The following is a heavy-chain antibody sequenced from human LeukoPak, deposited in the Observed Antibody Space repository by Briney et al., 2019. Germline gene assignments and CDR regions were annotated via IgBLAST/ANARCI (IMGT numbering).Heavy chain of an antibody. CDR3: ATGTVTYDY. Sequence: SETLSLTCAVYGGSFSGYYWSWIRQPPGKGLEWIGEINHSGSTNHNPSLKSRVTISVATSKNQFSLTLSSVAAADTAVYYCATGTVTYDYWGQGTLVTVSS. V-gene: IGHV4-34*01. J-gene: IGHJ4*02. D-gene: IGHD4-17*01. CDR2: INHSGST. CDR1: GGSFSGYY.